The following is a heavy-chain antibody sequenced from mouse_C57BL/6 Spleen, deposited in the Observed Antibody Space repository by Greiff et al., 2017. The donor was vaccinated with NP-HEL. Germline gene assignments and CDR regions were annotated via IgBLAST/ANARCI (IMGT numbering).Heavy chain of an antibody. Sequence: QVTLKVSGAELMKPGASVKLSCKATGYTFTGYWIEWVKQRPGHGLEWIGEILPGSGSTNYNEKFKGKATFTADTSSNTAYMQLSSLTTEDSAIYYCARFYGSSYDWYFDVWGTGTTVTVSS. CDR1: GYTFTGYW. CDR3: ARFYGSSYDWYFDV. J-gene: IGHJ1*03. D-gene: IGHD1-1*01. CDR2: ILPGSGST. V-gene: IGHV1-9*01.